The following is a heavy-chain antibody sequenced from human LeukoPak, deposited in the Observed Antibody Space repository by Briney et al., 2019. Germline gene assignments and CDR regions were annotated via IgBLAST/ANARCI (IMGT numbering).Heavy chain of an antibody. D-gene: IGHD3-10*01. J-gene: IGHJ6*04. CDR3: GTSIIRRVMDVVCYYYYGMDV. Sequence: SQTLSLTCAISGDSVSSNSAAWNWIRQSPSRGLEWLGRTYYRSKWYNDYAVSVKSRITINPDTSKNQFSLQLNSVTPEDTAVYYYGTSIIRRVMDVVCYYYYGMDVWGKGTTVTVSS. V-gene: IGHV6-1*01. CDR1: GDSVSSNSAA. CDR2: TYYRSKWYN.